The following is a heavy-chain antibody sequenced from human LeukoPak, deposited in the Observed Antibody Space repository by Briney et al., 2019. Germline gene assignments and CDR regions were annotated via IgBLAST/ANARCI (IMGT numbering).Heavy chain of an antibody. D-gene: IGHD3-16*01. J-gene: IGHJ4*02. CDR1: GFTFSSYG. CDR2: ISGSGSNT. V-gene: IGHV3-23*01. CDR3: ARDYYDYVWGSYAGGY. Sequence: GGTLRLSCAASGFTFSSYGMSWVRQAPGKGLEWVSAISGSGSNTYYADSVKGRFTISRDDSKNSLYLQMNSLRAEDTAVYYCARDYYDYVWGSYAGGYWGQGTLVTVSS.